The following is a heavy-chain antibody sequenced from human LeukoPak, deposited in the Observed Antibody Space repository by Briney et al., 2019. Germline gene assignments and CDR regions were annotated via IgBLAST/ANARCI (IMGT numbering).Heavy chain of an antibody. J-gene: IGHJ4*02. Sequence: PSETLSLTCTVSGGSISSSNNYWGWIRQSPGKGLEWIGSFYYSGSTYYNSSLKSRVTVSVDTSKNQFSLILNSVTAADTAVYYCARRLYGSAIDYWGQGTLVTVSS. V-gene: IGHV4-39*01. CDR3: ARRLYGSAIDY. CDR2: FYYSGST. D-gene: IGHD3-10*01. CDR1: GGSISSSNNY.